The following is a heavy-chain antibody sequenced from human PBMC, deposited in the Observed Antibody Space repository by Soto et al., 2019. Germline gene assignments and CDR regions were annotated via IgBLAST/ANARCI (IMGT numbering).Heavy chain of an antibody. J-gene: IGHJ4*02. Sequence: LRLSCAASGFTFSNAWMSWVRQAPGKGLEWVGRIKSKTGGGTTDYAAPVKGRFTISRDDSKSTLYLQMNSLKTEDTAVYYCTTSQWLVIGNYFDYWGQGTLVTVS. CDR3: TTSQWLVIGNYFDY. V-gene: IGHV3-15*01. CDR2: IKSKTGGGTT. CDR1: GFTFSNAW. D-gene: IGHD6-19*01.